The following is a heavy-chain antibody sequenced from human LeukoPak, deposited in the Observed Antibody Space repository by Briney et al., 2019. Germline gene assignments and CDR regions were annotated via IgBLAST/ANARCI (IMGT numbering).Heavy chain of an antibody. CDR2: ISSSSGTI. CDR3: ARDKEAVAGIEGYYYGMDV. J-gene: IGHJ6*02. CDR1: GFIFSSYS. V-gene: IGHV3-48*01. Sequence: GGSLRLSCVGSGFIFSSYSMNWVRQVPGKGLEWVSYISSSSGTIYYADSVKGRFTISRDSAKSSLYLQMNSLRAEDTAVYYCARDKEAVAGIEGYYYGMDVWGQGTTVTVSS. D-gene: IGHD6-19*01.